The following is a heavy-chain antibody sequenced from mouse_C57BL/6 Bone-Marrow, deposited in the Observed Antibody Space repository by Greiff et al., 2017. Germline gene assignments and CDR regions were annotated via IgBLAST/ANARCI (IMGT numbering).Heavy chain of an antibody. CDR3: SRGYDYDYAMDY. D-gene: IGHD2-4*01. V-gene: IGHV1-39*01. CDR1: GYSFTDYN. Sequence: VQLQQSGPELVKPGASVKISCKASGYSFTDYNMNWVKQSNGKSLEWIGVINPNYGTTSYNQKFKGKATFTVDQSSSTAYMQLNSRTSEDSAVYYCSRGYDYDYAMDYWGQGTSVTVSS. CDR2: INPNYGTT. J-gene: IGHJ4*01.